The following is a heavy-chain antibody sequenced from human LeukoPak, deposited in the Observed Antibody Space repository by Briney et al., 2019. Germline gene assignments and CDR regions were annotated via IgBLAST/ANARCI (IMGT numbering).Heavy chain of an antibody. CDR1: GFTFSSYT. CDR3: ATSSTWQTMNFDY. Sequence: GGSLRLSCAASGFTFSSYTMRWVRQAPGKGLEWVSSISGSGGSTYYSDSVKGRFTSSRDNSKNTLYLQMNSLRVEDTAVYYCATSSTWQTMNFDYWGQGTLVTVSS. D-gene: IGHD6-13*01. CDR2: ISGSGGST. V-gene: IGHV3-23*01. J-gene: IGHJ4*02.